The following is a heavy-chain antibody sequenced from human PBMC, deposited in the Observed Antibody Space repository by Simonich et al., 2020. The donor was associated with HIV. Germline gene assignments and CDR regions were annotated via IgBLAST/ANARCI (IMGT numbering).Heavy chain of an antibody. J-gene: IGHJ4*02. CDR3: ARGFYQRLYYFDY. CDR1: GGSFSDYY. V-gene: IGHV4-34*01. Sequence: QVQLQQWGAGLLKPSETLSLTCAVYGGSFSDYYWSWIRQPPGKGLEWIGEINHSGNNNYNPSLKSRVTISVDTSKNQFSLKLSSVTAADTAVYYCARGFYQRLYYFDYWGQGTLVTVSS. D-gene: IGHD2-2*01. CDR2: INHSGNN.